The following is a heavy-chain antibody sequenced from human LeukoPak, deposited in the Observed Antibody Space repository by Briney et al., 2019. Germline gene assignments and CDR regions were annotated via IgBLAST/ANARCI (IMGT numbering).Heavy chain of an antibody. CDR2: IYHSGST. J-gene: IGHJ4*02. V-gene: IGHV4-34*01. CDR1: SGSFRGYY. CDR3: ARGFATMVRGVVLDF. D-gene: IGHD3-10*01. Sequence: SETLSLTCAVYSGSFRGYYWSWIRQPAGKGREWIGEIYHSGSTNYNPSLKSRVTISVDTSKNQFSLKLSSVTAADTAVYYCARGFATMVRGVVLDFWGQGTLVTVSS.